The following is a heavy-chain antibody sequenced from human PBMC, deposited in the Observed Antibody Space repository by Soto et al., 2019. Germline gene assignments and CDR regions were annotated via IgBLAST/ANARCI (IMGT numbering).Heavy chain of an antibody. CDR1: GGTFSSYT. CDR2: IIPILGIA. J-gene: IGHJ4*02. D-gene: IGHD3-22*01. CDR3: ASDYYDSSGYYSFY. V-gene: IGHV1-69*02. Sequence: QVQLVQSGAEVKKPGSSVKVSCKASGGTFSSYTISWVRQAPGQGLEWMGRIIPILGIANYAQKFQGRVTXXAXKXXSTAYMELSSLRSEDTAVYYCASDYYDSSGYYSFYWGQGTLVTVSS.